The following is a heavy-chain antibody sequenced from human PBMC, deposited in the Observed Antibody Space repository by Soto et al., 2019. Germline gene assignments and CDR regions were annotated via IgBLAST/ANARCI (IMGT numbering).Heavy chain of an antibody. D-gene: IGHD1-1*01. CDR3: ARDHAKTTKTPQRLRKDAFDI. Sequence: QVQLQESGPGLVKPSQTLSLTCTVSGGSISSGGYYWSWIRQHPGKGLEWIGYIYYSGSTYYNPSLKSRVTISVDTSKNQFSLKLSSVTAADTAVYYCARDHAKTTKTPQRLRKDAFDIWGQGTMVTVSS. CDR2: IYYSGST. J-gene: IGHJ3*02. CDR1: GGSISSGGYY. V-gene: IGHV4-31*03.